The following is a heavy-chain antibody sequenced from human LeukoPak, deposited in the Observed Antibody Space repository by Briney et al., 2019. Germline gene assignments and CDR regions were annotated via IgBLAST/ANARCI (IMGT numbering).Heavy chain of an antibody. J-gene: IGHJ4*02. V-gene: IGHV3-21*01. CDR3: ARDLKAVAGNIDY. CDR2: ISSTSTYI. Sequence: GGSLRLSCAASGFTFRSYSMNWVRQAPGKGLEWVSSISSTSTYIYYADSMKGRFTISRDNAKNSLYLQMNSLRAEDTAVYYCARDLKAVAGNIDYWGQGTLATVSS. CDR1: GFTFRSYS. D-gene: IGHD6-13*01.